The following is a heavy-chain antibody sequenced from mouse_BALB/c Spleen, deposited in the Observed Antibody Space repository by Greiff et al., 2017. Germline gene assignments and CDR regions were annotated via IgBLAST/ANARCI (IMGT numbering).Heavy chain of an antibody. D-gene: IGHD1-1*01. J-gene: IGHJ2*01. CDR2: ISYSGST. Sequence: EVQLVESGPGLVKPSQSLSLTCTVTGYSITSDYAWNWIRQLPGNKLEWMGYISYSGSTSYNPSLKSRISITRDTSKNQFFLQLNSVTTEDTATYYCARCGSSKESYFDYWGQGTTLTVSS. CDR3: ARCGSSKESYFDY. CDR1: GYSITSDYA. V-gene: IGHV3-2*02.